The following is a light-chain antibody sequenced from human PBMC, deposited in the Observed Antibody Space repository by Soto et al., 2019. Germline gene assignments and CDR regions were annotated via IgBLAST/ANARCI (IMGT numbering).Light chain of an antibody. CDR3: QQYETLPIT. V-gene: IGKV1-33*01. Sequence: DIQMTQSPSSLSASVGDRVSITCQASQDIGNYLNWYQQIPGKAPKLLIFDASNLESGVPSRFSGSGSGTDFTFNISSLQPEDIATYYCQQYETLPITFGQGTRLGIK. J-gene: IGKJ5*01. CDR1: QDIGNY. CDR2: DAS.